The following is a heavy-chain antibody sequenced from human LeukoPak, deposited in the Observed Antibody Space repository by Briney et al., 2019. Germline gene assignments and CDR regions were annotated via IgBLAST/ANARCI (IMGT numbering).Heavy chain of an antibody. Sequence: ASVKVSCKASGYTFTSYDINWVRRATGQGLEWMGWMNPNSGNTGYAQKFQGRVTMTRNTSISTAYMELSSLRSEDTAVYYCARGRQYAYYYDNYYGMDVWGQGTTVTVSS. CDR1: GYTFTSYD. CDR3: ARGRQYAYYYDNYYGMDV. CDR2: MNPNSGNT. V-gene: IGHV1-8*01. J-gene: IGHJ6*02. D-gene: IGHD3-22*01.